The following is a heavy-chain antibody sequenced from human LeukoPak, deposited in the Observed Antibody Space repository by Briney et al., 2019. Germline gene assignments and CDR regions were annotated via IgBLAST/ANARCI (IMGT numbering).Heavy chain of an antibody. D-gene: IGHD3-3*01. CDR3: ARAGYYDFWSGYSYYYYGMDV. Sequence: GASVKVSCKASGYTFTSYYMHWVRQAPGQGLEWMGIINPSGGSTSYAQKFQGRVTMTRDTSISTAYMELSRLRSDDTAVYYCARAGYYDFWSGYSYYYYGMDVWGQGTTVTVSS. CDR2: INPSGGST. J-gene: IGHJ6*02. CDR1: GYTFTSYY. V-gene: IGHV1-46*01.